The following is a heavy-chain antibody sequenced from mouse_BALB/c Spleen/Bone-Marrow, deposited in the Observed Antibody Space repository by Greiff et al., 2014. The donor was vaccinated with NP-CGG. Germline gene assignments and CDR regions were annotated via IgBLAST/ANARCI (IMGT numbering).Heavy chain of an antibody. J-gene: IGHJ4*01. CDR1: GYPFTDHA. CDR3: ARSGKVRNAMDY. Sequence: VKLMESGAKLVRPGVSVKISCKGSGYPFTDHAIHWVKRSHAKSLEWIGVISGYYGDAIYNQKFKGKATMTVDKSSSTAYMELARLTSEDSAIYYCARSGKVRNAMDYWGQGTSVTVAS. CDR2: ISGYYGDA. V-gene: IGHV1S137*01. D-gene: IGHD2-14*01.